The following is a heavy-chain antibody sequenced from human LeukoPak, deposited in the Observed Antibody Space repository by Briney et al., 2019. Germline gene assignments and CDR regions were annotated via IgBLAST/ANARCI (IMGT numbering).Heavy chain of an antibody. D-gene: IGHD3-9*01. V-gene: IGHV4-59*08. CDR1: GGSISSYY. Sequence: PSETLSLTCTVSGGSISSYYWSWIRQPPGKGLEWIGYIYYSGSTNYNPSLKSRVTISVDTSKNQFSLKLSSVTAADTAVYYCARQQPTYYDILTGPYYFDYWGQGTLVTVSS. CDR3: ARQQPTYYDILTGPYYFDY. CDR2: IYYSGST. J-gene: IGHJ4*02.